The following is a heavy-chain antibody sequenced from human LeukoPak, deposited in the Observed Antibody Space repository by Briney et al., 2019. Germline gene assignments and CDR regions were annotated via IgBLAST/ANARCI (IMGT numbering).Heavy chain of an antibody. J-gene: IGHJ4*02. D-gene: IGHD5-12*01. CDR1: GFTFSTYS. Sequence: GGSLRLACVVSGFTFSTYSMNWVRQAPGKGLEGVSSISSGGTYVDYADSVKGRFTISRDNAKNSLYLQMNSLRAEDAAVFYCARDPGYSNSPYYLDYWGQGTLVTVSS. CDR3: ARDPGYSNSPYYLDY. V-gene: IGHV3-21*01. CDR2: ISSGGTYV.